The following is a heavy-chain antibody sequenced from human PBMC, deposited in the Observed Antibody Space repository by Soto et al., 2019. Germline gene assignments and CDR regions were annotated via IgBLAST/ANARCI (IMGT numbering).Heavy chain of an antibody. Sequence: GGSLRLSCAASGFTFSSYSMSWVRQAPGKGLEWVSATSGSGASTYYADSVKGRFTISRDNAKNTVYLQMNSLRAEDTAVYYCAKGYYDTLTGYYTEPYWGQGTLVTVSS. J-gene: IGHJ4*02. CDR3: AKGYYDTLTGYYTEPY. CDR2: TSGSGAST. D-gene: IGHD3-9*01. CDR1: GFTFSSYS. V-gene: IGHV3-23*01.